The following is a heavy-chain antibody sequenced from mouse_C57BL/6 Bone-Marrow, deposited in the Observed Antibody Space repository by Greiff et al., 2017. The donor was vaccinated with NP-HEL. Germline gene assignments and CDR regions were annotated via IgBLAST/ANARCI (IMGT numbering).Heavy chain of an antibody. D-gene: IGHD4-1*01. J-gene: IGHJ3*01. CDR2: IVPENGDT. CDR3: TKDWDGPWFAY. Sequence: VQLKESGAELVRPGASVKLSCTASGFNIKDDYMHWVKQRPEQGLEWIGWIVPENGDTEYASKFQGKATITADTSSNTAYLQLSSLTSEDTAVYYCTKDWDGPWFAYWGQGTLVTVSA. CDR1: GFNIKDDY. V-gene: IGHV14-4*01.